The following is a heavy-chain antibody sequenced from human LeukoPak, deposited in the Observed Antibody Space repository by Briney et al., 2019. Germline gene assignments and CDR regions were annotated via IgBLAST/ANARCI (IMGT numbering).Heavy chain of an antibody. J-gene: IGHJ5*02. D-gene: IGHD2-2*01. V-gene: IGHV3-23*01. CDR1: GYTFSSYA. CDR3: AKDRHAPGRYCSSTICFPFDP. CDR2: ISGSGSST. Sequence: PGGSLRLSCAASGYTFSSYAMSWVRQAPGKGLEWVSAISGSGSSTYYADSVKGRFTISRDNSKSTLYLQMNSLRAEDTAVYYCAKDRHAPGRYCSSTICFPFDPWGQGTLVTVSS.